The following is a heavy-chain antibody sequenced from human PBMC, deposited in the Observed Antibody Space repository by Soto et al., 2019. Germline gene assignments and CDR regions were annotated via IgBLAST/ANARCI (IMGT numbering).Heavy chain of an antibody. CDR3: ARVVDTAMVNLNYGMDV. J-gene: IGHJ6*02. V-gene: IGHV1-69*06. CDR2: IIPIFGTA. CDR1: GGTFSSYA. Sequence: GASVKVSCKASGGTFSSYAISWVRQAPGQGLEWMGGIIPIFGTANYAQKFQGRVTITADKSTSTAYMELSSLRSEDTAVYYCARVVDTAMVNLNYGMDVWGQGTTVTVSS. D-gene: IGHD5-18*01.